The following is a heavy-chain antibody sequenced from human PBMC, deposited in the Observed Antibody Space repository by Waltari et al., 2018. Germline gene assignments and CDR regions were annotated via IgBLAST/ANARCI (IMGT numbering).Heavy chain of an antibody. CDR1: GGTFSSYA. Sequence: QVQLVQSGAEVKKPGSSVKVSCKASGGTFSSYAIRWVRQALGQGLEWMGRIIPIFGTANYAQKFQGRVTITADKSTSTAYMELSSLRSEDTAVYYCARLGYDFWSGYYGMDVWGQGTTVTVSS. D-gene: IGHD3-3*01. CDR2: IIPIFGTA. V-gene: IGHV1-69*08. CDR3: ARLGYDFWSGYYGMDV. J-gene: IGHJ6*02.